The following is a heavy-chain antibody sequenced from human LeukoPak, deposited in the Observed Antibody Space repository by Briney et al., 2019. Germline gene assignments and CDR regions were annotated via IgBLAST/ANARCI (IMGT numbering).Heavy chain of an antibody. V-gene: IGHV3-30-3*01. CDR1: GFTFSSYA. CDR2: ISYDGSNK. D-gene: IGHD2-2*02. CDR3: ARERLRYCSSTSCYTFDY. Sequence: GRSLRLSCAASGFTFSSYAMHWVRQAPGKGLEWVAVISYDGSNKYYADSVKGRFTISRDNSKNTLYLQMNSLRAEDTAVYYCARERLRYCSSTSCYTFDYWGQGTLVTVSS. J-gene: IGHJ4*02.